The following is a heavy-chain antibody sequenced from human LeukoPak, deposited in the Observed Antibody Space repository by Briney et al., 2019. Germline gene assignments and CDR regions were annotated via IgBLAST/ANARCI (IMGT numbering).Heavy chain of an antibody. CDR1: GFTCSSYW. V-gene: IGHV3-7*01. D-gene: IGHD3-3*01. J-gene: IGHJ4*02. CDR3: ARELRTFDS. Sequence: GGSLTFSCSASGFTCSSYWMAWVRQAPGKGLEWVANIKHNGDDLNYVDSVEGRFTISRDNAQNSLYLHMTSLRAEDTAVYYCARELRTFDSWGQGNLVTVSS. CDR2: IKHNGDDL.